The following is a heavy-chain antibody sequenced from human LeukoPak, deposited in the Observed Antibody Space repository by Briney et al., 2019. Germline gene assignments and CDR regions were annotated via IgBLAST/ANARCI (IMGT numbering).Heavy chain of an antibody. CDR1: GGSISSGDYY. Sequence: SQTLSLTCTVSGGSISSGDYYWSWIRQPPGKGLEWIGYIYSSGSTYYNPSLKSRVTISVDTSKNQFSLKLSSVTAADTAVYYCAREATYSGYANYGMDVWGQGTTVTVSS. V-gene: IGHV4-30-4*01. CDR3: AREATYSGYANYGMDV. J-gene: IGHJ6*02. CDR2: IYSSGST. D-gene: IGHD5-12*01.